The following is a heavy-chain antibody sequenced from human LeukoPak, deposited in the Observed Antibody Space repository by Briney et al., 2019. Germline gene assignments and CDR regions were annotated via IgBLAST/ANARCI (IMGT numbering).Heavy chain of an antibody. CDR3: ARRRYYYGSGSFLFDY. CDR1: GGSISSSSYY. V-gene: IGHV4-39*07. D-gene: IGHD3-10*01. Sequence: PSETLSLTCTVSGGSISSSSYYWGWIRQPPGKGLEWIGSIYYSGSTYYNPSLKSRVTISVDTSKNQFSLKLSSVTAADTAVYYCARRRYYYGSGSFLFDYWGQGTLVTVSS. J-gene: IGHJ4*02. CDR2: IYYSGST.